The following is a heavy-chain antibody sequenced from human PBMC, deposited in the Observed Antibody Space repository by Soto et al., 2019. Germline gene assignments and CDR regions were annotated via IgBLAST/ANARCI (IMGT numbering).Heavy chain of an antibody. CDR2: ISAYNGNT. Sequence: ASVKVSCKASGYTFTSYGISWVRQAPGQGLEWMGWISAYNGNTNYAQKLQGRVTMTTDTSTSTAYMEPRSLRSDDTAVYYCASDRNAYASSWNWFDPWGQGTLVTAPQ. J-gene: IGHJ5*02. V-gene: IGHV1-18*01. D-gene: IGHD6-13*01. CDR1: GYTFTSYG. CDR3: ASDRNAYASSWNWFDP.